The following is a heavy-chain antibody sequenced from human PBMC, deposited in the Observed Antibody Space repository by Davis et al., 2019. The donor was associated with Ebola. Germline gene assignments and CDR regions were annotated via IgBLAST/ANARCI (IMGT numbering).Heavy chain of an antibody. V-gene: IGHV3-21*01. CDR1: GFTFSTYS. CDR2: ISSSSSYI. Sequence: GGSLRLSCAASGFTFSTYSMNWVRQAPGKGLEWVSSISSSSSYIYYADSVKGRFTISRDNAKNSLYLQMNSLRAEDTAVYYCARDLSKYCSGGTCQSYGMDVWGQGTTVTVSS. D-gene: IGHD2-15*01. J-gene: IGHJ6*02. CDR3: ARDLSKYCSGGTCQSYGMDV.